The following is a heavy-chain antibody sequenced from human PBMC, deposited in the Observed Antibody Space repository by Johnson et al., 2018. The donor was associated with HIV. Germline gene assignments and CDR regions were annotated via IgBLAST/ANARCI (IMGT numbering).Heavy chain of an antibody. CDR1: GFTFSSCA. J-gene: IGHJ3*02. Sequence: VQLVESGGGVVRPGGSLRLSCVASGFTFSSCAMSWVRQAPGKGLEWVSVIYSGGSTYYADSVKGRFTISRDNSKNTLYLQMNSLRAEDTAVYYCAKSIAAAGTNAFDIWGQGTMVTVSS. CDR3: AKSIAAAGTNAFDI. CDR2: IYSGGST. V-gene: IGHV3-66*02. D-gene: IGHD6-13*01.